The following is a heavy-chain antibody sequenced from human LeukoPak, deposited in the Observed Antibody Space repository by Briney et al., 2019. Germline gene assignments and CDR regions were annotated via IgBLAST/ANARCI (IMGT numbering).Heavy chain of an antibody. D-gene: IGHD3-3*01. CDR2: INHSGST. J-gene: IGHJ4*02. Sequence: SQTLSLTCTVSGGSISSGDYYWSWIRQPPGKGLEWIGEINHSGSTNYNPSLKSRVTISVDTSKNQFSLKLSSVTAADTAVYYCARGYYDFWSGYYGFDYWGQGTLVTVSS. CDR1: GGSISSGDYY. CDR3: ARGYYDFWSGYYGFDY. V-gene: IGHV4-30-4*01.